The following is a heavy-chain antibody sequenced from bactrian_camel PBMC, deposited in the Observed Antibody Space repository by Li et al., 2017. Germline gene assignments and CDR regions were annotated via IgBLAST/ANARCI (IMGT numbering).Heavy chain of an antibody. J-gene: IGHJ4*01. CDR2: ISGDSV. Sequence: VQLVESGGGSVQAGGSPRLSCTASGYAARQKCMGWFRQAPGKEREGVALISGDSVAYGSFVKGRFTISQDNAKNTVWLQMNNLKPEDTAMYYCAPGDYICSWYRGDYKYWGQGTQVTVS. CDR3: APGDYICSWYRGDYKY. D-gene: IGHD4*01. CDR1: GYAARQKC. V-gene: IGHV3S53*01.